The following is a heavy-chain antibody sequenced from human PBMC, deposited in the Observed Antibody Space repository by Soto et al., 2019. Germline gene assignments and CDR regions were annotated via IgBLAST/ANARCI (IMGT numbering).Heavy chain of an antibody. CDR2: VNPNSGNT. CDR1: EYTFTSYD. V-gene: IGHV1-8*01. D-gene: IGHD2-2*03. Sequence: GASVKVSCKASEYTFTSYDINWVRQATGQGLEWMGWVNPNSGNTGYAQKFQGRVTITADKSTSTAYMELSSLRSEDTAVYYCARDPYMGGYCSSTSCFSWGQGTLVTVSS. J-gene: IGHJ5*02. CDR3: ARDPYMGGYCSSTSCFS.